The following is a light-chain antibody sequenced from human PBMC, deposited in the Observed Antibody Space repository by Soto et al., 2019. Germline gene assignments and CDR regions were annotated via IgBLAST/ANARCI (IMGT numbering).Light chain of an antibody. CDR3: MQSLQTPRA. J-gene: IGKJ1*01. Sequence: DIVMTQSPLSLPVTPGEPASISCRSSQSLLYTNGFNYVDWYLQKPGQSPQLLIYLGSNRAAGVPDTFSGSGSGTDFTLKISRVEAEDVGVYDCMQSLQTPRAFGQGTKVESK. CDR1: QSLLYTNGFNY. V-gene: IGKV2-28*01. CDR2: LGS.